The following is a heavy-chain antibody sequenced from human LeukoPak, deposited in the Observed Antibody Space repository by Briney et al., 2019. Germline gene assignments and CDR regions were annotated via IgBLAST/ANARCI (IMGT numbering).Heavy chain of an antibody. J-gene: IGHJ4*02. D-gene: IGHD2-15*01. CDR2: ITGSGGDA. Sequence: GGSLRLSRAASGFTFSSYAMNWVRQAPGKGLEWVSSITGSGGDAYYADSVKGRFTISRDNSKNTLDLQMNSLRAEDAAVYYCAKGLKGCSGSSCYYFFDFWGQGALITVSS. CDR3: AKGLKGCSGSSCYYFFDF. CDR1: GFTFSSYA. V-gene: IGHV3-23*01.